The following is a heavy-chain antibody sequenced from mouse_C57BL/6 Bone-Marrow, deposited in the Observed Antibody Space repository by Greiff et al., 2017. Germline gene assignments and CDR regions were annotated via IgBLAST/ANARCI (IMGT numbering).Heavy chain of an antibody. V-gene: IGHV1-59*01. CDR1: GYTFTSSW. J-gene: IGHJ2*01. D-gene: IGHD2-2*01. CDR3: AIGHGNDETRDY. Sequence: QVQLQQPGAELVRPGTSVKLSCTASGYTFTSSWMHWVKQRPGQGLEWIGVIDPSDSYTNSNQKFKGKATLTVYTSACTAYMQLSSLTSEDSAVYYCAIGHGNDETRDYWGQGTTLTVSS. CDR2: IDPSDSYT.